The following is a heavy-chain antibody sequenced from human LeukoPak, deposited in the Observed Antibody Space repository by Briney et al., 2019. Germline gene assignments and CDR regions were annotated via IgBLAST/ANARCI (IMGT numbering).Heavy chain of an antibody. CDR2: ISSSSSYK. D-gene: IGHD2-21*01. CDR3: ATPREAGQVGYFHGMNV. J-gene: IGHJ6*02. V-gene: IGHV3-21*01. Sequence: GGSLRLSCAASGFTFKTYTMHWVRQAPGMGLEWVSSISSSSSYKFYADSVKGRFTISRDNAKNSLYLQMSSLRAEDAAVYYCATPREAGQVGYFHGMNVWGQGTTVTVSS. CDR1: GFTFKTYT.